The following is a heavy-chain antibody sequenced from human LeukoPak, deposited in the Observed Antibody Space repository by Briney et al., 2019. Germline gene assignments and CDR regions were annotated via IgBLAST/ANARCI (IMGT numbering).Heavy chain of an antibody. V-gene: IGHV3-30*04. CDR2: ISYDGSNK. D-gene: IGHD2-2*01. CDR3: ARDPVTCSTSRYGYFDY. CDR1: GFTFSSYA. Sequence: GGSLRLSCAASGFTFSSYAMHWVRQAPGKGLEWVAVISYDGSNKYYADSVKGRFIISRDNSKNTLYLQMNSLRAEDTAVYYCARDPVTCSTSRYGYFDYWGQGTLVTVSS. J-gene: IGHJ4*02.